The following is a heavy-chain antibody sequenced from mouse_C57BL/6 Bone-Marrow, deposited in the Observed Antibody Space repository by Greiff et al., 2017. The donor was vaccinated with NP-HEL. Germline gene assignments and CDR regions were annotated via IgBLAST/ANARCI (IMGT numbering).Heavy chain of an antibody. D-gene: IGHD4-1*01. CDR1: GYTFTDYY. J-gene: IGHJ2*01. V-gene: IGHV1-76*01. CDR2: IYPGSGNT. Sequence: VQLQESGAELVRPGASVKLSCKASGYTFTDYYINWVKQRPGQGLEWIARIYPGSGNTYYNEKFKGKATLTAEKSSSTAYMQLSSLTSEDSAVYFCARSGTFYFDDWGKGTTLTVAS. CDR3: ARSGTFYFDD.